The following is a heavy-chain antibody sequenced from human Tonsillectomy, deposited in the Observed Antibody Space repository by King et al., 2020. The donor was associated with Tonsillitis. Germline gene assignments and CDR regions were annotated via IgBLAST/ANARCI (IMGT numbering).Heavy chain of an antibody. J-gene: IGHJ6*04. D-gene: IGHD2-2*01. Sequence: QVQLVESGGGLVKPGGSLRLSCEASGFTFSDHYLSWIRQAPGKGLEYISYISSSGSYTNYADSVKGRFTISRDNAKNSLYLQMNSLRSEDTAVYYCASWVVPPAIDSGSFDVWGKGTTVTVSS. V-gene: IGHV3-11*05. CDR3: ASWVVPPAIDSGSFDV. CDR2: ISSSGSYT. CDR1: GFTFSDHY.